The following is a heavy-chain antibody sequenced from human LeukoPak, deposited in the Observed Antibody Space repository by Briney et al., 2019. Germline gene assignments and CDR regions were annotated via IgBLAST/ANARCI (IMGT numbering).Heavy chain of an antibody. V-gene: IGHV3-30*18. J-gene: IGHJ6*02. CDR3: AKSEQLANLYYYCGMDV. D-gene: IGHD6-6*01. Sequence: PGRSLRLSCAASGFTFSGYGMHWVRQAPGKGLEWVAVISYDGSNKYYADSVKGRFTISRDNSKNTLYLQMNSLRAEDTAVYYCAKSEQLANLYYYCGMDVWGQGTTVTVSS. CDR2: ISYDGSNK. CDR1: GFTFSGYG.